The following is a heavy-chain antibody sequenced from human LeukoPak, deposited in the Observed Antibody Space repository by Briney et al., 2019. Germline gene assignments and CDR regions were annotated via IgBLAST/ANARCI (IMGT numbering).Heavy chain of an antibody. CDR2: INSDGSTT. CDR1: GFTFSSYW. V-gene: IGHV3-74*01. D-gene: IGHD4-23*01. Sequence: PGGSLRLSCAASGFTFSSYWMHWVRQAPGKGLVWVSRINSDGSTTSYADSVKGRFTISRDNAKNTLYLQMNSLRAEDTAVYYSARDDYGGRGESDYWGQGTLVTVSS. J-gene: IGHJ4*02. CDR3: ARDDYGGRGESDY.